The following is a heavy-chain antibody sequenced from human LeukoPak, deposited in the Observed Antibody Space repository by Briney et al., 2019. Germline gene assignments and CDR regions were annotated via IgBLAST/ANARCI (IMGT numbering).Heavy chain of an antibody. J-gene: IGHJ5*02. V-gene: IGHV3-21*01. CDR3: AKNDYSSYGWFDP. Sequence: PGGSLRLSCAASGFTFSSYSMNWVRQAPGKGLEWVSFISSSSSYISYADSVKGRFTIFRDNAKNSLYLQMNSLRAEDTAVYYCAKNDYSSYGWFDPWGQGTLVTVSS. CDR2: ISSSSSYI. D-gene: IGHD4-11*01. CDR1: GFTFSSYS.